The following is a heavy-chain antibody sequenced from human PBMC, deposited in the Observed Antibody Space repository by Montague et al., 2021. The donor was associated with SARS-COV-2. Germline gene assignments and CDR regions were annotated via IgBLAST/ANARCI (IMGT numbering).Heavy chain of an antibody. D-gene: IGHD4-17*01. J-gene: IGHJ6*02. Sequence: SETLSLTCTVSGGSIGTYYWNWIRQSPGKGLEWLGYIYYTGSTKYSPSLKSRVTIAMYTSRDQLSLRLKSVTAADTAVYYCARDNYGDWGYYGLDVWGQGTTVIVSS. V-gene: IGHV4-59*01. CDR2: IYYTGST. CDR1: GGSIGTYY. CDR3: ARDNYGDWGYYGLDV.